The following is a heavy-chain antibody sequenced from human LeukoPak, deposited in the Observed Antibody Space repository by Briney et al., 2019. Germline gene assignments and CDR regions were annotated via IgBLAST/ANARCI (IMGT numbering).Heavy chain of an antibody. CDR2: INAGNGNT. V-gene: IGHV1-3*01. J-gene: IGHJ4*02. CDR1: GYTLTSYA. CDR3: ASRSSSWAFDY. D-gene: IGHD6-13*01. Sequence: ASVNVSCKASGYTLTSYAMHWVRQAPGQRLEWMGWINAGNGNTKYSQKFQGRVTITRDTSASTAYMELSSLRSEDTAVYYCASRSSSWAFDYWGQGTLVTVSS.